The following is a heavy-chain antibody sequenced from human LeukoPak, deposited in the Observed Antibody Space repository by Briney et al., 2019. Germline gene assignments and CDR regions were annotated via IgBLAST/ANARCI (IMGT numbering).Heavy chain of an antibody. D-gene: IGHD5-18*01. CDR3: ARDLSGVAGYTYGRGIDY. Sequence: GGSLRLSCAASGFTFSSDWMSWVRQAPGKGLEWVANTMKVGSEKYYVDSVKGRFTISRDNAKTSLYMQINSLRAEDTAVYYYARDLSGVAGYTYGRGIDYWGQGTLVTVSS. J-gene: IGHJ4*02. CDR1: GFTFSSDW. CDR2: TMKVGSEK. V-gene: IGHV3-7*01.